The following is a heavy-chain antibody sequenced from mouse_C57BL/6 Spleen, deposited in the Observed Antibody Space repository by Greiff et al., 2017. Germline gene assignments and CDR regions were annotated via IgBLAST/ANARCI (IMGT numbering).Heavy chain of an antibody. J-gene: IGHJ4*01. D-gene: IGHD1-1*01. V-gene: IGHV1-31*01. Sequence: EVQLQQSGPELVQPGASVKISCKASGYSFTGYYMHWVKQSHGNILDWIGYIYPYNGVSSYNQKFKGKATLTVDTSSSTAYMELRSLTSEDSAVYYCASVTGRSHDAMDYWGQGTSVTVSS. CDR1: GYSFTGYY. CDR2: IYPYNGVS. CDR3: ASVTGRSHDAMDY.